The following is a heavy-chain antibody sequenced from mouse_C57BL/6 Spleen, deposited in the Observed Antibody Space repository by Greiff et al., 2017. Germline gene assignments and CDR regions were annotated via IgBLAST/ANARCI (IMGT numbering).Heavy chain of an antibody. CDR2: ISSGSSTI. CDR1: GFTFSDYG. D-gene: IGHD1-1*01. J-gene: IGHJ2*01. V-gene: IGHV5-17*01. CDR3: ARRSSYLYYFDY. Sequence: DVKLVESGGGLVKPGGSLKLSCAASGFTFSDYGMHWVRQAPEKGLEWVAYISSGSSTIYYADTVKGRFTISRDNAKNTLFLQMTSLRSEDTAMYYCARRSSYLYYFDYWGQGTTLTVSS.